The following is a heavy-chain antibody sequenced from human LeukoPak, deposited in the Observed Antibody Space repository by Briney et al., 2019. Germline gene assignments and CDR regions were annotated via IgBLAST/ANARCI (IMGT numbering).Heavy chain of an antibody. CDR1: GYTFTGYY. Sequence: ASVKVSCKASGYTFTGYYMHWVRQAPGQGLEWMGWINPNSGGTNYAQKFQGRVTMTRDTSISTAYMELSRLRSDDTAVYYCAREGWGFGELLYYFDYWGQGTLVTVSS. CDR2: INPNSGGT. J-gene: IGHJ4*02. CDR3: AREGWGFGELLYYFDY. D-gene: IGHD3-10*01. V-gene: IGHV1-2*02.